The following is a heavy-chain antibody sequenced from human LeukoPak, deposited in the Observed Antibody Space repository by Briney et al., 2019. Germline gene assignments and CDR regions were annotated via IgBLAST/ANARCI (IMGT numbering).Heavy chain of an antibody. Sequence: GASVKVSCKASGYTFTSYGISWVRQAPGQGLEWMGIINPSGGSTSYAQKFQGRVTMTRDTSTSTVYMELSSLRSEDTAVYYCASEGLATWDFWSGVGFDYWGQGTLVTVSS. D-gene: IGHD3-3*01. CDR3: ASEGLATWDFWSGVGFDY. CDR1: GYTFTSYG. J-gene: IGHJ4*02. V-gene: IGHV1-46*01. CDR2: INPSGGST.